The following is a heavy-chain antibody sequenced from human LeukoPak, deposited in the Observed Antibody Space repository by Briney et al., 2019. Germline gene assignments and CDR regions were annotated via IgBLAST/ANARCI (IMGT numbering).Heavy chain of an antibody. CDR1: GYTFTCYY. D-gene: IGHD3-22*01. J-gene: IGHJ5*02. Sequence: ASVKVSCKASGYTFTCYYMHWVRHAPGQGLEWMGWINPNSGGTNYAQKFQGRVTMTRHTSISTAYMELSRLRSDDTAVYYCASGDSSGYSELKSWGQGTLVTVSS. V-gene: IGHV1-2*02. CDR3: ASGDSSGYSELKS. CDR2: INPNSGGT.